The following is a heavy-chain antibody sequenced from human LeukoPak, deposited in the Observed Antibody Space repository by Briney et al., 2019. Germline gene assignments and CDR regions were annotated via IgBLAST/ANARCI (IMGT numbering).Heavy chain of an antibody. CDR2: IYYSGST. D-gene: IGHD6-19*01. J-gene: IGHJ4*02. Sequence: SETLSLTCTVSGGFISSSSYFWGWIRQPPGKGLEWIGSIYYSGSTSYNTSLKSRVTISGETSTNQSSLKLSSVTAADTAVYYCASPWSSGGFDYWGQGTLVTVSS. CDR3: ASPWSSGGFDY. V-gene: IGHV4-39*01. CDR1: GGFISSSSYF.